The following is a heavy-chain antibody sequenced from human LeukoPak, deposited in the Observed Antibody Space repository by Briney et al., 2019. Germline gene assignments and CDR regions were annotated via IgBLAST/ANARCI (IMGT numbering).Heavy chain of an antibody. Sequence: GGSLRLSCAVSEFSVSNYYMNWVRQPPGKGLEWVSIIYISGRTNYADSVKGRFTISRDNSKNTVYLQMSSLRAEDTAVYYCARGTPRCGGDCYPMDSWGQGTLVTVSS. V-gene: IGHV3-53*01. J-gene: IGHJ4*02. CDR1: EFSVSNYY. CDR2: IYISGRT. D-gene: IGHD2-21*02. CDR3: ARGTPRCGGDCYPMDS.